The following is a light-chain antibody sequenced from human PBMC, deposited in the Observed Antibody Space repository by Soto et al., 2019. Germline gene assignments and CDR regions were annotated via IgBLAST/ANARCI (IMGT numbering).Light chain of an antibody. CDR2: DTS. Sequence: EIVLTQSPATLSLSPGERATLSCRASQSVTKNLAWYQQKPGQPPRLLIYDTSTRATGVPARFSGSGSGTEFTLTISSLQSEDFALYYCQHYNKWPPITFGQGTRLEIK. J-gene: IGKJ5*01. V-gene: IGKV3-15*01. CDR1: QSVTKN. CDR3: QHYNKWPPIT.